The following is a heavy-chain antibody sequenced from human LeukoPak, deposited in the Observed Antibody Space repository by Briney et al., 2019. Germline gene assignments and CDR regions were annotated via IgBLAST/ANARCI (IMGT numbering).Heavy chain of an antibody. Sequence: GGSLRLSCAASGFTFSSYAMNWVRQAPGKGLEWVSACGTSGDTYYADSVRGRFTISRDNAKNTVYLQMSSLRAKDTAVYYCARDTGGHGGSYYYLPDYWGQGTLVTVSS. CDR1: GFTFSSYA. J-gene: IGHJ4*02. V-gene: IGHV3-23*01. D-gene: IGHD1-26*01. CDR3: ARDTGGHGGSYYYLPDY. CDR2: CGTSGDT.